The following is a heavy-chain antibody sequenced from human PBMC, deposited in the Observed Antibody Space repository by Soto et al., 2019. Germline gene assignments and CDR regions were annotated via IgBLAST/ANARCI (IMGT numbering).Heavy chain of an antibody. CDR2: ISGSGLST. Sequence: DVQLLESGGGLIQPGGSLRLSCAASGFTFSSYAMTWVRQAPGQGLEWVSVISGSGLSTHYADSVKGRFTISRDNSNNTLYLEMNSLRVDDTAVYYCARDANHMFDPWVQGTLVTVSS. V-gene: IGHV3-23*01. J-gene: IGHJ5*02. CDR1: GFTFSSYA. CDR3: ARDANHMFDP.